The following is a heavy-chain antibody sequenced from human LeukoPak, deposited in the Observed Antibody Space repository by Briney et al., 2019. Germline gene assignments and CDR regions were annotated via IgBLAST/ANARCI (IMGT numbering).Heavy chain of an antibody. V-gene: IGHV7-4-1*02. CDR3: AREGCSGGSCYSIYYYYYYMDV. Sequence: GASVKVSCKASGYTFTSYAMNWVRQAPGQGLEWMGWINTNTGNPTYAQGFTGRFVFSLDTSVSTAYLQISSLKAEDTAVYYCAREGCSGGSCYSIYYYYYYMDVWGKGTTVTISS. D-gene: IGHD2-15*01. CDR1: GYTFTSYA. CDR2: INTNTGNP. J-gene: IGHJ6*03.